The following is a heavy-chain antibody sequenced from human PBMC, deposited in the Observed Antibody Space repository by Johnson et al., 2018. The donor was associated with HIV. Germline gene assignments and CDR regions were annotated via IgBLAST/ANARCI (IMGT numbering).Heavy chain of an antibody. CDR2: ISGSGGST. J-gene: IGHJ3*02. D-gene: IGHD2-21*01. Sequence: VQLVESGGGLVQPGGSLRLSCAASGFTFSSYAMSWVRQAPGQGLEWVSAISGSGGSTYYADSVKGRFTISRDNSKNTLYLQMNSLRAEDTAVYYCARDQFIVVVMGDAFDIWGQGTMVTVSS. CDR1: GFTFSSYA. V-gene: IGHV3-23*04. CDR3: ARDQFIVVVMGDAFDI.